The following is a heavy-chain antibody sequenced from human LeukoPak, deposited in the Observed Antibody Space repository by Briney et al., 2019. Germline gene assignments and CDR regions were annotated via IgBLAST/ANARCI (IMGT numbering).Heavy chain of an antibody. Sequence: SSETLSLTCAVYGGSFSGYYWSWIRQSPGKGLEWIGEINHSGSTNYNPSLKSRVTISVDTSKNQFSLKLSSVTAADTAVYYCARAVDLGYDSSGYYYYWGQGTLVTVSS. CDR1: GGSFSGYY. V-gene: IGHV4-34*01. CDR2: INHSGST. D-gene: IGHD3-22*01. CDR3: ARAVDLGYDSSGYYYY. J-gene: IGHJ4*02.